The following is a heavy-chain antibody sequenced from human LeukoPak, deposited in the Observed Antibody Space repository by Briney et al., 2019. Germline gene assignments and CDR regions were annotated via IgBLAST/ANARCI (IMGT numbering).Heavy chain of an antibody. J-gene: IGHJ3*02. CDR1: GFTFSSYS. CDR2: ISSSSSYI. CDR3: ARDGHDAFDI. V-gene: IGHV3-21*01. Sequence: GGSLRLSCAASGFTFSSYSMNWVRQAPGKGLEWVSSISSSSSYIYYADSVKGRFTISRDYAKNSLCLQMNSLRAEDTAVYYCARDGHDAFDIWGQGTMVTVSS.